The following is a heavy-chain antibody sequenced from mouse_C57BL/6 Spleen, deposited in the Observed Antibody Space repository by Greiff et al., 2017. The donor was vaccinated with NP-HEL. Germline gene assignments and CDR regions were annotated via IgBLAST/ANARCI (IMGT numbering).Heavy chain of an antibody. CDR2: ISSGSSTI. CDR3: ASQPYYGSSYNYAMDY. J-gene: IGHJ4*01. D-gene: IGHD1-1*01. Sequence: EVQLVESGGGLVKPGGSLKLSCAASGFTFSDYGMHWVRQAPEKGLEWVAYISSGSSTIYYADTVKGRFTISRDNAKNTLFLQMTSLRSEDTAMYYCASQPYYGSSYNYAMDYWGQGTSVTVSS. V-gene: IGHV5-17*01. CDR1: GFTFSDYG.